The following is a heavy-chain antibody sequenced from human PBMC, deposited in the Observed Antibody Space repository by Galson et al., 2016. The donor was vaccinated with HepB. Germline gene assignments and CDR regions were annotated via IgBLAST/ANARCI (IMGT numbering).Heavy chain of an antibody. CDR2: VKSKIDGGTT. CDR3: TTVGGANENYDFWSGYFHYFDY. D-gene: IGHD3-3*01. J-gene: IGHJ4*02. Sequence: SLRLSCAASGFTFSNAWMSWVRQAPGKGLEWVGRVKSKIDGGTTDYAAPGKGRFTISRDDSKNTLYLQMNSLKTEDTAVYYCTTVGGANENYDFWSGYFHYFDYWGQGTLVTVSS. CDR1: GFTFSNAW. V-gene: IGHV3-15*01.